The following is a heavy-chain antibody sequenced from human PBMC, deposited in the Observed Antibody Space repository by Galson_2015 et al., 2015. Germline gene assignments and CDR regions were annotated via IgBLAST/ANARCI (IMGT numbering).Heavy chain of an antibody. D-gene: IGHD1-26*01. Sequence: SVKVSCKASGYTFTSYAMHWVRQAPEQRLEWMGWINAGNGNTKYSQKFQGRVTITRDTSASTAYMELSSLRSEDTAVYYCARGFSVGATKRANFDYWGQGTLVTVSS. J-gene: IGHJ4*02. CDR3: ARGFSVGATKRANFDY. CDR2: INAGNGNT. V-gene: IGHV1-3*01. CDR1: GYTFTSYA.